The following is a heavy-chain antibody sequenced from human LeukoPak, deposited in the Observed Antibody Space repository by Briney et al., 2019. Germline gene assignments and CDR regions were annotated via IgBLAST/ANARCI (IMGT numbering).Heavy chain of an antibody. V-gene: IGHV4-31*11. CDR2: IYHDGST. CDR1: GGSISSGGYY. D-gene: IGHD5-18*01. CDR3: AREGRGYSYGPTY. Sequence: PAQTLSLTCAVSGGSISSGGYYWSWIRQHPGKGLEWIGYIYHDGSTYYNPSLKSRVTLSVDTSKKQFSLRLSSVTAADTAVYYCAREGRGYSYGPTYWGQGTPVTVSS. J-gene: IGHJ4*02.